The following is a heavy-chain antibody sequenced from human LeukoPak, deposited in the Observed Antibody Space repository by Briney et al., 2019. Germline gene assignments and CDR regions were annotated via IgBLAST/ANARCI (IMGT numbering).Heavy chain of an antibody. J-gene: IGHJ4*02. CDR2: IYYSGNT. CDR1: GGSISSGSYY. Sequence: PSETLSLTCTVSGGSISSGSYYWSWIRQSPGKGLEWIGYIYYSGNTNYNPSLKSRVTISVDTSKNQFSLKLSSVTAADTAVYYCAHNGWYSIDNWGQGTLVTVSS. D-gene: IGHD6-19*01. CDR3: AHNGWYSIDN. V-gene: IGHV4-61*01.